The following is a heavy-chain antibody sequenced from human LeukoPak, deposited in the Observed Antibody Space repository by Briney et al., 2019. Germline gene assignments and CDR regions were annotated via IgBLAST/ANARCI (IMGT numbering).Heavy chain of an antibody. J-gene: IGHJ4*02. Sequence: ASVKVSCKASGGTFSSYAISWVRQAPGQGLEWMGGIIPIFGTANYAQKFQGRVTITADESTSTAYMELSSLRSEDTAVYYCARGVSSGWPFDYWGQGTLVTVSS. CDR2: IIPIFGTA. D-gene: IGHD6-19*01. CDR3: ARGVSSGWPFDY. CDR1: GGTFSSYA. V-gene: IGHV1-69*13.